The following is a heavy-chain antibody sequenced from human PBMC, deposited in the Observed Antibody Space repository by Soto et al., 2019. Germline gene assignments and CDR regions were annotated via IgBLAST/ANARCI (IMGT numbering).Heavy chain of an antibody. V-gene: IGHV1-69*13. D-gene: IGHD6-19*01. CDR1: GGTFSSYA. CDR3: ARVRAVAGTSYYYGMDV. Sequence: ASVKVSCKASGGTFSSYAISWVRQAPGQGLEWMGGIIPIFGTANYAQKFQGRVTITADESTSTAYMELSSLRSEDTAVYYCARVRAVAGTSYYYGMDVWGQGTTVTVSS. J-gene: IGHJ6*02. CDR2: IIPIFGTA.